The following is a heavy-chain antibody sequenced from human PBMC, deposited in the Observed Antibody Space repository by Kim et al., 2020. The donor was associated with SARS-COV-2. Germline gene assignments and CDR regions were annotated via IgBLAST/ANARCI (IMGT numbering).Heavy chain of an antibody. D-gene: IGHD4-17*01. CDR2: IYWDDDK. V-gene: IGHV2-5*02. J-gene: IGHJ4*02. CDR3: AHRTTVTTAFDY. Sequence: SGPTLVNPTQTLTLTCTVSGFSVSTSGVGVGWIRQPPGKALEWLAFIYWDDDKHYSPSLKSRLTITKDTSKNQVVLTMTNMDPVDTATYYCAHRTTVTTAFDYWGQGTLVTVSS. CDR1: GFSVSTSGVG.